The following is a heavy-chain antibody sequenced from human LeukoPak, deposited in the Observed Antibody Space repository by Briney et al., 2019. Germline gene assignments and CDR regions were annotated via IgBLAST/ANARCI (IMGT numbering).Heavy chain of an antibody. CDR2: IYYSGST. Sequence: SETLSLTCTVSGGSISSSSYYWGWIRQPPGKGLEWIVSIYYSGSTYYNPSLKSRVTISVNTSKNQFSLKLSSVTAADTAVYYCARDGRIFDYWGQGTLVTVSS. V-gene: IGHV4-39*07. CDR1: GGSISSSSYY. CDR3: ARDGRIFDY. D-gene: IGHD1-26*01. J-gene: IGHJ4*02.